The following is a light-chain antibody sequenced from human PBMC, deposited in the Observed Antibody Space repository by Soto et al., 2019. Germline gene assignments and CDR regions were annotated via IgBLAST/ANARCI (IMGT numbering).Light chain of an antibody. CDR1: QSVSSY. V-gene: IGKV3-11*01. CDR3: QQRSNWPL. J-gene: IGKJ5*01. CDR2: DAS. Sequence: EIVLTQSPATLSLSPGERATLSCRASQSVSSYLAWYQQKPGQAPRLLIYDASNRATGIPARFSGSGSGTDFTLTISNLEPEDFAVYYCQQRSNWPLFGQGTRLEIK.